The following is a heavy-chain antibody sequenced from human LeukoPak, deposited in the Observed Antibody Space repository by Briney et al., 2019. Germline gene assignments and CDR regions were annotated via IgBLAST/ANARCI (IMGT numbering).Heavy chain of an antibody. D-gene: IGHD3-22*01. J-gene: IGHJ4*02. CDR3: AKDYYDSSGYYRLGY. Sequence: GGSLRLSCAASGFTVSNNYMSWVRQAPGKGLEWVSVIYSDDSTYYADSVKGRFTISRDNSKNTLYLQMNSLRAEDTAVYYCAKDYYDSSGYYRLGYWGQGTLVTVSS. CDR1: GFTVSNNY. V-gene: IGHV3-66*01. CDR2: IYSDDST.